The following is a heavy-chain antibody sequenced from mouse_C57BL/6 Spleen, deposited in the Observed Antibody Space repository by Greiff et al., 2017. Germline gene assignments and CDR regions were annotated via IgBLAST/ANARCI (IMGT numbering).Heavy chain of an antibody. D-gene: IGHD2-4*01. CDR2: FYPGSGNT. CDR3: AREEGLRRGFAY. Sequence: QVQLQQSGPELVKPGASVKISCKASGYSFTSYYIHWVKQRPGQGLEWIGRFYPGSGNTKYNEKFKGKATLTADTSSSTAYMQLSSLTSEDSAVDYCAREEGLRRGFAYWGQGTMVTVSA. CDR1: GYSFTSYY. J-gene: IGHJ3*01. V-gene: IGHV1-66*01.